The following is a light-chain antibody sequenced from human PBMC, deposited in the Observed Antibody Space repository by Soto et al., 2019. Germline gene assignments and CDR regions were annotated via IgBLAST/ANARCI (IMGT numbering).Light chain of an antibody. Sequence: ALTQPASVSGSPGQSITISCTGTRSDVGSYNLVSWYQQHPGKAPKLMIYEVSKRPSGVSNRFSGSKSGNTASLTISWLQAEDEADYYCCSYAGSSTYVFGTGTKVTVL. CDR1: RSDVGSYNL. CDR3: CSYAGSSTYV. V-gene: IGLV2-23*02. CDR2: EVS. J-gene: IGLJ1*01.